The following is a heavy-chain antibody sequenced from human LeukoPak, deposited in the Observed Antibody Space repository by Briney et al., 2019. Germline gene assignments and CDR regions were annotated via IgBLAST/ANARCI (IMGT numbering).Heavy chain of an antibody. Sequence: GGSLRLSCAASGFTFTSAWMSWVRQAPGKGLEWVGRIKGKTAAGAPDYVASVKGRFTISRDDSKNTLFLQMNSLKTEDTAVYYCVRGRGSYGWFDPWGQGTLVTVSS. CDR2: IKGKTAAGAP. CDR3: VRGRGSYGWFDP. D-gene: IGHD3-10*01. V-gene: IGHV3-15*01. CDR1: GFTFTSAW. J-gene: IGHJ5*02.